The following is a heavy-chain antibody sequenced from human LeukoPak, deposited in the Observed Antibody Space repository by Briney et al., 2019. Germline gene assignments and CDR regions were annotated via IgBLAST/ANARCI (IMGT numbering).Heavy chain of an antibody. CDR3: ARDRITFGGVIVPLDY. CDR2: IYSGGST. D-gene: IGHD3-16*02. V-gene: IGHV3-53*01. CDR1: GFTVSSNY. J-gene: IGHJ4*02. Sequence: GGSLRLSCAASGFTVSSNYMSWVRQAPGKGLEWVSVIYSGGSTYYADYVKGRFTISRDNSKNTLYLQMNSLRAEDTAVYYCARDRITFGGVIVPLDYWGQGTLVTVSS.